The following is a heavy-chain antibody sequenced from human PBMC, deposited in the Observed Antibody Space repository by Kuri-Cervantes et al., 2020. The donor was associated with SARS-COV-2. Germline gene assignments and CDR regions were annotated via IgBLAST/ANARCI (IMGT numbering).Heavy chain of an antibody. CDR3: ARRTRYCSSTSCDIGAFDI. V-gene: IGHV5-10-1*01. Sequence: GESLKISCKGSGYSFTSYWISWVRQMPGKGLEWMGRIDPSDSYTNYSPSFQGHVTVSADKSISTAYLQWSSLKASDTAMYYCARRTRYCSSTSCDIGAFDIWGQGTMVTVSS. D-gene: IGHD2-2*02. J-gene: IGHJ3*02. CDR2: IDPSDSYT. CDR1: GYSFTSYW.